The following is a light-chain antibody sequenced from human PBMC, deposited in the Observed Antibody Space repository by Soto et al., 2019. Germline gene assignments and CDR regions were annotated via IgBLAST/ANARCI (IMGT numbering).Light chain of an antibody. J-gene: IGKJ2*01. CDR3: QHYNHWPMYT. Sequence: ELVMTQSPATLSASPGERATLSCRASQSVITNVAWYQQKPGQAPRLLIYGASTRATGNPARFSGSGSGTEFTLTISSLQSEDFAVYYCQHYNHWPMYTFGQGTKVDIK. CDR1: QSVITN. CDR2: GAS. V-gene: IGKV3-15*01.